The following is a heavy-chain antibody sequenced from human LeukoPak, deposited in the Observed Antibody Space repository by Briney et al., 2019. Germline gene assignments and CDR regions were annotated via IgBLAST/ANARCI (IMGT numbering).Heavy chain of an antibody. CDR3: ARGRIPVVVAARFDY. V-gene: IGHV4-34*01. D-gene: IGHD2-15*01. CDR1: DGSFSGYS. Sequence: SETLSLTCAVYDGSFSGYSWSWIRQPPGKGLEWIGEINHFRSTNYNPSLKSRVTISVDTSKNQFSLKLSSVTAADTAVYYCARGRIPVVVAARFDYWGQGTLVTVSS. J-gene: IGHJ4*02. CDR2: INHFRST.